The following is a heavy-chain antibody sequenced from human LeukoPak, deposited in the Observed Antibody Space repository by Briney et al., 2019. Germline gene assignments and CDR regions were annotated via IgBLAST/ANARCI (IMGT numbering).Heavy chain of an antibody. CDR1: GYTFTGYY. V-gene: IGHV1-2*02. J-gene: IGHJ4*01. CDR3: ARDLADYGDYDDY. CDR2: INPNSGGT. D-gene: IGHD4-17*01. Sequence: ASVKVSCKASGYTFTGYYMHWVRQAPGQGLEWMGWINPNSGGTNYAQKFQGRVTMTRDTSISTAYMELSRLRSDDKAVYYCARDLADYGDYDDYWGQEPWSPSPQ.